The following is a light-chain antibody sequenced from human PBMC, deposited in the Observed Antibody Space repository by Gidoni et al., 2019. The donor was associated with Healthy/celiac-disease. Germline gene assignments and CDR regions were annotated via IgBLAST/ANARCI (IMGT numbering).Light chain of an antibody. CDR2: GNS. CDR1: SSNIGAGYD. V-gene: IGLV1-40*01. CDR3: QSYDSSLSWV. Sequence: QSVLPQPPSVSGAPGQRVTISCTGRSSNIGAGYDVPWYQQLPGTAPKLLIYGNSNRPSGVPDRFSGSKSGTSASLAITGLQAEDEADYYCQSYDSSLSWVFGGGTKLTVL. J-gene: IGLJ3*02.